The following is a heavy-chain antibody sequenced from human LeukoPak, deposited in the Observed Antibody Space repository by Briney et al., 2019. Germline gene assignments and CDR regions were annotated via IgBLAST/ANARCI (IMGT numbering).Heavy chain of an antibody. J-gene: IGHJ4*02. Sequence: GGSLRLSCAASGFSFRSYAMTWVRQAPGKGREWVSVISSSGGSTYYADSVRGRFTISRDNSKNTLYLQMNSLRAEDTAVYYCAKDLSGSYYLRYFDYWGQGTLVTVSS. CDR2: ISSSGGST. CDR3: AKDLSGSYYLRYFDY. CDR1: GFSFRSYA. D-gene: IGHD3-10*01. V-gene: IGHV3-23*01.